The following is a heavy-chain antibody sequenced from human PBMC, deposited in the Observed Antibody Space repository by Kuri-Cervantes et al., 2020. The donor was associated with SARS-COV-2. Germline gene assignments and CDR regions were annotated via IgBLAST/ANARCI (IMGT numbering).Heavy chain of an antibody. J-gene: IGHJ5*02. CDR2: IIPIFGTA. CDR1: GGTFSSYA. V-gene: IGHV1-69*13. Sequence: SVKVSCKASGGTFSSYAISWVRQAPGQGLEWMGGIIPIFGTANYAQKFQGRVTITADESTSTAYMELSSLRSEDTAVCYCARAYGGPLGWFDPWGQGTLVTVSS. CDR3: ARAYGGPLGWFDP. D-gene: IGHD4-17*01.